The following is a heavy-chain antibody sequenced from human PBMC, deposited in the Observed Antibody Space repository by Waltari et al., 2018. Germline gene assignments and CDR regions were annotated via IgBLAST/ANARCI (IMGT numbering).Heavy chain of an antibody. V-gene: IGHV7-4-1*02. Sequence: QVQMVQHGSELQQHGASVQVSCKACGYTCTSYALNCVRQAPGQGLEWMGWINTNTANPPYAQGFTGRFVFSLDTSVSTAYLQISSLKAEDTAVYYCARELRLTRSIAAAGIGYWGQGTLVTVSS. CDR1: GYTCTSYA. CDR3: ARELRLTRSIAAAGIGY. J-gene: IGHJ4*02. D-gene: IGHD6-13*01. CDR2: INTNTANP.